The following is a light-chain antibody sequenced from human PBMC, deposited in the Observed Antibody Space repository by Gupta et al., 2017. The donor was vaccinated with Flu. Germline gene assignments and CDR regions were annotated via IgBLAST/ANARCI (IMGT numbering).Light chain of an antibody. CDR3: QQYSSYSRT. CDR2: KAS. CDR1: QSINGW. Sequence: QMTQPPSTLSASVGDRVTITCRASQSINGWLAWYQQKPGKAPKLLIYKASTLQSGVPSRFSGSGSGTEYTLTISSLRPDDFATYFCQQYSSYSRTFGQGTKVEIK. V-gene: IGKV1-5*03. J-gene: IGKJ1*01.